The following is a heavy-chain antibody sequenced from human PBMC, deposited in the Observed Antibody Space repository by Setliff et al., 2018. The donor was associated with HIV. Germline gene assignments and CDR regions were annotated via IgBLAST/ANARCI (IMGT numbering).Heavy chain of an antibody. D-gene: IGHD5-12*01. CDR1: GFTFSSYS. Sequence: GGSLRLSCASSGFTFSSYSMNWVRQAPGKGLEWVSSISSSSSYIYYADSVKGRFSISRDNAKNSLYLQMNSLRAEDTAVYYCARDTYSGYEWTLGYWGQGTLVTVSS. CDR2: ISSSSSYI. CDR3: ARDTYSGYEWTLGY. J-gene: IGHJ4*02. V-gene: IGHV3-21*01.